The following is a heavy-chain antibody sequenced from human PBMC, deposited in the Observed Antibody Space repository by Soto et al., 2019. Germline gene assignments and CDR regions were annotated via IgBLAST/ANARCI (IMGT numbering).Heavy chain of an antibody. CDR2: FDPEEGET. Sequence: ASVKVSCKVSAYSLTELSMHWVRQAPGKGLEWMGGFDPEEGETIYAQKFQGRVTMTDDTSTDTAYMELNSLRAEDTAVYYCAKDVNYDSSGYYFDYWGQGTLVTVSS. CDR1: AYSLTELS. D-gene: IGHD3-22*01. V-gene: IGHV1-24*01. J-gene: IGHJ4*02. CDR3: AKDVNYDSSGYYFDY.